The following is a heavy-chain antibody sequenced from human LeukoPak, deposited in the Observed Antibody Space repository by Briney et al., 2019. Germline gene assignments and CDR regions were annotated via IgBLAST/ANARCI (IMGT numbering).Heavy chain of an antibody. V-gene: IGHV3-66*01. J-gene: IGHJ3*02. CDR1: GFTVSSNY. CDR3: ARDEDVLLWFGESNAFDI. CDR2: IYSGGST. Sequence: HPGGSLRLSCAASGFTVSSNYMSWVRQAPGKGLEWVSVIYSGGSTYYADSVKGRFTISRDNSKNTLYLQMNSLRAEDTAVYYCARDEDVLLWFGESNAFDIWGQGTMVTVSS. D-gene: IGHD3-10*01.